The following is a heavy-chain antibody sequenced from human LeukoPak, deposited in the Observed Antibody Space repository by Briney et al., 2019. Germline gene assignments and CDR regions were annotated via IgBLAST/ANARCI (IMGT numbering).Heavy chain of an antibody. Sequence: SVKVSCKASGGTFSSYAISWVRQAPGQGLEWMGGIIPIFGTANYAQKFQGRVTITADESTSTAYMELSSLRSEDTAVYYCARDDGLPATEDIVVVPAAHNDAFDIWGQGTMVTVSS. V-gene: IGHV1-69*13. CDR2: IIPIFGTA. CDR1: GGTFSSYA. D-gene: IGHD2-2*01. CDR3: ARDDGLPATEDIVVVPAAHNDAFDI. J-gene: IGHJ3*02.